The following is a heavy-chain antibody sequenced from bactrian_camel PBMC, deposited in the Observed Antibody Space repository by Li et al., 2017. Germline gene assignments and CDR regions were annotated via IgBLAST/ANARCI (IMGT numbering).Heavy chain of an antibody. CDR1: ADAYKINC. CDR2: FYTADGGT. Sequence: HVQLVESGGGSVQAGGSLKLACAASADAYKINCIGWFRQAPGREREGVAGFYTADGGTYYAYYADSVRGRFTISRDNAKNTLNLEMNSLETKDAAVYYCATFWAPGGVVRNYWGQGTQVTVS. V-gene: IGHV3S54*01. D-gene: IGHD3*01. CDR3: ATFWAPGGVVRNY. J-gene: IGHJ4*01.